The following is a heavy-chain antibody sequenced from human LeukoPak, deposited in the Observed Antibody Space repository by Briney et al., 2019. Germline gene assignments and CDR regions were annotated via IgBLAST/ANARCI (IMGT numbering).Heavy chain of an antibody. V-gene: IGHV3-23*01. Sequence: GGSLRLSCAASGFTLSSYVMTWVRQAPGKGLDWVSAIGTGGDTHYADSVKGRFTVSRDSSKSTLYPHMDSLRADDTAVYYCAKLRPYGTTWYGGVVNWGQGTLVTVSS. CDR2: IGTGGDT. J-gene: IGHJ4*02. CDR1: GFTLSSYV. D-gene: IGHD6-13*01. CDR3: AKLRPYGTTWYGGVVN.